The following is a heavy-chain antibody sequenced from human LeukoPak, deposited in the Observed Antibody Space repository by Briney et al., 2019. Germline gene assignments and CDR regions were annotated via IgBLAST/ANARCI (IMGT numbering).Heavy chain of an antibody. J-gene: IGHJ4*02. CDR2: ISASGGST. V-gene: IGHV3-23*01. Sequence: PGGSLRLSCAASGFTFSSYGMSWVRQAPGKGLEWVSAISASGGSTYYADSVKGRFTISRDSSKNTLYLQMNSLRAEDTAVYYCAKKYDWNSYYFDYWGQGILVTVSS. CDR3: AKKYDWNSYYFDY. CDR1: GFTFSSYG. D-gene: IGHD1-1*01.